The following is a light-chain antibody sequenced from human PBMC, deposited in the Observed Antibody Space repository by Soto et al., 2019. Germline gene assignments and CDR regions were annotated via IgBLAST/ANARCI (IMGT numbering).Light chain of an antibody. CDR1: QGIRSY. V-gene: IGKV1-9*01. CDR2: TAS. CDR3: QQRNSYPIT. J-gene: IGKJ5*01. Sequence: DIPLTQSPSFLSASVGDRVTITCRASQGIRSYLAWYQQKPGKAPNLLIHTASTLQSGVPSRFSGSGSGTEFTLTISSLQPEDFATYYCQQRNSYPITFGQGTRLEIK.